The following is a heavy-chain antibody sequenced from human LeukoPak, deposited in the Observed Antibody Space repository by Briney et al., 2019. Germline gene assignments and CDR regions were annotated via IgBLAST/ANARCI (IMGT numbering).Heavy chain of an antibody. CDR2: ISGRGDST. CDR3: AKDPLGAMVTIVDH. D-gene: IGHD5-18*01. V-gene: IGHV3-23*01. J-gene: IGHJ4*02. Sequence: PGGSLRLSCAASGFTFSSYAMSWVRQAPGKGLEWVSVISGRGDSTYYADSVKGRFTISRDNSKNTLYLQMNSLRAEDTAVYYCAKDPLGAMVTIVDHWGQGTLVTVSS. CDR1: GFTFSSYA.